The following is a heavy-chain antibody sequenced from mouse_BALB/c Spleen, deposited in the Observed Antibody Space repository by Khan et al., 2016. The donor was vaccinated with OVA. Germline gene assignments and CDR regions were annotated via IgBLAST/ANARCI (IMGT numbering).Heavy chain of an antibody. V-gene: IGHV5-6*01. Sequence: EVELEESGGDLVKPGGSLKLSCTASGFTFSSYGMPWVRQTPDKRLEWVATISSGGSYTYYPDSVKGRFTITGDNAKNTLYLQLSSLKSEDTALYYSACLPGYDGSMSYFDYWGQGTTLTVSS. CDR1: GFTFSSYG. CDR3: ACLPGYDGSMSYFDY. CDR2: ISSGGSYT. D-gene: IGHD1-1*01. J-gene: IGHJ2*01.